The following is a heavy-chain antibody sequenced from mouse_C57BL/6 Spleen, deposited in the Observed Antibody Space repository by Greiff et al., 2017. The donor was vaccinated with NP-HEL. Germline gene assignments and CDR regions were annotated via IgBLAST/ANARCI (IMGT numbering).Heavy chain of an antibody. Sequence: VQLQQSGAELVRPGASVKLSCKASGYTFTDYYINWVKQRPGQGLEWIARIYPGSGNTYYNEKFKGKATLTAEKSSSTAYMQLSSLTSEDSAVYFCARSGYYGSRGYYFDYWGQGTTLTVSS. V-gene: IGHV1-76*01. CDR3: ARSGYYGSRGYYFDY. J-gene: IGHJ2*01. CDR2: IYPGSGNT. D-gene: IGHD1-1*01. CDR1: GYTFTDYY.